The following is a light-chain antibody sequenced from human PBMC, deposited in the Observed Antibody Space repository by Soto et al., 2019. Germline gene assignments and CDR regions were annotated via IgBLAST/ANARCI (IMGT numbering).Light chain of an antibody. CDR1: QSISSW. J-gene: IGKJ4*01. Sequence: DIQMTKSPSTLSASVGDRVTITCRASQSISSWLAWYQQKPGKAPKLLIYDASNLETGVPSRFSGSGSGTDFTFTISSLQPEDIATYYCRQYDNRPFTFGGGTKVDIK. CDR2: DAS. CDR3: RQYDNRPFT. V-gene: IGKV1-33*01.